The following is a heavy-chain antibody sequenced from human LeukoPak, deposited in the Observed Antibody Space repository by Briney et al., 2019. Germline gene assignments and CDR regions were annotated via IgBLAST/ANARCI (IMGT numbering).Heavy chain of an antibody. CDR1: GYSFTSYW. J-gene: IGHJ5*02. CDR2: TYPGDSDT. Sequence: GESLKISCKGPGYSFTSYWIGWVRQMPGKGLEWMGITYPGDSDTRYSPSFQGQVTISVDKSISTAYLQWSSLKASDTAMYYCARQSSGWYNWFDPWGQGTLVTVSS. CDR3: ARQSSGWYNWFDP. D-gene: IGHD6-19*01. V-gene: IGHV5-51*01.